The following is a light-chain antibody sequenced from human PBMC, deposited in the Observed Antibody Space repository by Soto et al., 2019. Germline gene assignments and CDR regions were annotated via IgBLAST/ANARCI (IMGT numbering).Light chain of an antibody. J-gene: IGLJ1*01. V-gene: IGLV1-44*01. Sequence: QSVLTQPPSTSGTPGQRVTISCSVSSSNIGSESVNWYQQLPGTAPKLLIYSYNQRPSGVPDRFSGSKSGTSAPLAISGLQSEDEADYICAAWDDSLNGYVFGLGTKVTVL. CDR1: SSNIGSES. CDR3: AAWDDSLNGYV. CDR2: SYN.